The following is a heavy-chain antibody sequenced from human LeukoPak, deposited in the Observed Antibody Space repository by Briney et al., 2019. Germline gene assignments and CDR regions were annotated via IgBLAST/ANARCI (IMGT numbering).Heavy chain of an antibody. D-gene: IGHD3-9*01. CDR2: IKSKTDGGTT. Sequence: GGSLRLSCAASGFTFSNARMSWVRQAPGKGLEWVGRIKSKTDGGTTDYAARVKGRFTIIRDETKKTLYMEMNRLKTEDTAVYYCTTRLYDILTGYLTPYYYYYMDVWGKGTTVTISS. CDR3: TTRLYDILTGYLTPYYYYYMDV. CDR1: GFTFSNAR. J-gene: IGHJ6*03. V-gene: IGHV3-15*01.